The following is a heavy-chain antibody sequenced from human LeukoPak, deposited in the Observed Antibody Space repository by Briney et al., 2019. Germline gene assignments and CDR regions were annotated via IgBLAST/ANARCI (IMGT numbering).Heavy chain of an antibody. V-gene: IGHV1-18*01. J-gene: IGHJ4*02. D-gene: IGHD3-16*01. CDR2: ISAYNGNT. CDR1: GYTFTSYG. CDR3: ARDNDSRDPPHFDY. Sequence: ASVKVSCRASGYTFTSYGISWVRQAPGQGLEWMGWISAYNGNTNYAQKLQGRVTMTTDTSTSTAYMELRSLRSDDTAVYYCARDNDSRDPPHFDYWGQGTLVTVSS.